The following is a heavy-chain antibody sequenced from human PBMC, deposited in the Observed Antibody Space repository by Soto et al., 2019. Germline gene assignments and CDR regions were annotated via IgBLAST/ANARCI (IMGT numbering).Heavy chain of an antibody. CDR2: INTDGSST. CDR1: GFSLSTYW. J-gene: IGHJ6*02. CDR3: ESEHSGYDNADYYYHGVDV. D-gene: IGHD5-12*01. Sequence: PGGSLRLSCTASGFSLSTYWMHWVRQVPGKGLIWVSRINTDGSSTTYADSVKGRFTISRDNAKNTLYLQMNSLRAADTAVYYCESEHSGYDNADYYYHGVDVWGQGTTVTVSS. V-gene: IGHV3-74*03.